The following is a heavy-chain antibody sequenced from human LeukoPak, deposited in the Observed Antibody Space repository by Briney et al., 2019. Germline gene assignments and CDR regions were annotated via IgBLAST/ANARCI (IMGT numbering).Heavy chain of an antibody. Sequence: ASVKVSCKASGGTFSSYAISWVRQAPGQGLEWMGGIIPIFGTANYAQKLQGRVTMTTDTSTSTAYMELRSLRSDDTAVYYCARGLDFWSGYYTAGWFDPWGQGTLVTVSS. CDR3: ARGLDFWSGYYTAGWFDP. CDR2: IIPIFGTA. J-gene: IGHJ5*02. D-gene: IGHD3-3*01. CDR1: GGTFSSYA. V-gene: IGHV1-69*05.